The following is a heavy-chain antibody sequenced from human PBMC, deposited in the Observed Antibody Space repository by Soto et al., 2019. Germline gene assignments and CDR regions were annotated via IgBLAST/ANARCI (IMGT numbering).Heavy chain of an antibody. CDR2: IWYDGSNK. CDR3: ARDRLWYYDFWSGVGDAFDI. V-gene: IGHV3-33*01. CDR1: GFTFSSYG. D-gene: IGHD3-3*01. J-gene: IGHJ3*02. Sequence: SLRLSCAASGFTFSSYGMHWVRQAPGKGLEWVAVIWYDGSNKYYADSVKGGFTISRDNSKNTLYLQMNSLRAEDTAVYYCARDRLWYYDFWSGVGDAFDIWGQGTMVTVSS.